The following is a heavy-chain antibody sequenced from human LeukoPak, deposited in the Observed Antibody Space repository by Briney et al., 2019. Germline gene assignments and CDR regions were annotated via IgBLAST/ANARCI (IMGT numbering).Heavy chain of an antibody. J-gene: IGHJ4*02. Sequence: GESLKISCQGSGYIFTHNWIGWVRQKSGKGLEWMGIIYPGDSDTRYSPSFEGQVTISVDKSSSTAYLQWSRLKASDTAIYYCARQTRDGSGSRGYFFDFWGQGTLVTVSS. CDR3: ARQTRDGSGSRGYFFDF. D-gene: IGHD3-10*01. V-gene: IGHV5-51*01. CDR1: GYIFTHNW. CDR2: IYPGDSDT.